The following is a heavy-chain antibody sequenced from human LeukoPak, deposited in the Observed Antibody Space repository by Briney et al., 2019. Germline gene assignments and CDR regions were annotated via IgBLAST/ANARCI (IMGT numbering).Heavy chain of an antibody. CDR2: INPSGGST. D-gene: IGHD6-13*01. J-gene: IGHJ6*02. V-gene: IGHV1-46*01. CDR3: ARGEGSSWYQYYYYYGMDV. CDR1: GYTFTSYY. Sequence: ASVKVSCKASGYTFTSYYMHWVRQAPGQGLEWMGIINPSGGSTSYARKFQGRVTMTRDTSTSTVYMELSSLRSEDTAVYYCARGEGSSWYQYYYYYGMDVWGQGTTVTVSS.